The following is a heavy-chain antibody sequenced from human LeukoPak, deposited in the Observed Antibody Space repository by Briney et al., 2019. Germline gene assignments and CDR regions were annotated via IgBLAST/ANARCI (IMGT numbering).Heavy chain of an antibody. CDR2: IRSKAYGGTT. J-gene: IGHJ4*02. Sequence: GGSLRLSCTASGFTFGDYAMSWVRQAPGKGLEWAGFIRSKAYGGTTEYAASVKGRFTISRDDSKSIAYLQMNSLKTEDTAVYYCTTAMIVVVTPGMFDYWGQGTLVTVSS. CDR3: TTAMIVVVTPGMFDY. CDR1: GFTFGDYA. D-gene: IGHD3-22*01. V-gene: IGHV3-49*04.